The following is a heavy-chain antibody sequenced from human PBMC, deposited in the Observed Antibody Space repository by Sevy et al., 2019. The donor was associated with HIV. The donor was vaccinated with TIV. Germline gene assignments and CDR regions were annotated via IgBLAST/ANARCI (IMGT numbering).Heavy chain of an antibody. Sequence: GGSLRLSCAASGFTFSSYSMNWVRQAPGKGLEWVSSISSSSSYIYYADSVKGRFTISRDNAKNSLYLQMNSLRAEDTAVYYCARIYCSGGSCYGMDVWGQGTTVTVSS. J-gene: IGHJ6*02. D-gene: IGHD2-15*01. CDR3: ARIYCSGGSCYGMDV. CDR2: ISSSSSYI. V-gene: IGHV3-21*01. CDR1: GFTFSSYS.